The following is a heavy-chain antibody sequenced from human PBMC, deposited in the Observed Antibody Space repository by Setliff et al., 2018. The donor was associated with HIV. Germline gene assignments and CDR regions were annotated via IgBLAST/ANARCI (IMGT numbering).Heavy chain of an antibody. J-gene: IGHJ3*02. D-gene: IGHD1-7*01. CDR1: GGSTSSSSNY. V-gene: IGHV4-39*07. CDR3: ARVALIVTRTSRRAFDI. Sequence: SETLSLTCTVSGGSTSSSSNYWGWIRQPPGKGLEWIGNMHYSGATYYNPSLKSRVKISVDTSKNQFSLNLRSVTAADTAVYYCARVALIVTRTSRRAFDIWGQGTMVTVS. CDR2: MHYSGAT.